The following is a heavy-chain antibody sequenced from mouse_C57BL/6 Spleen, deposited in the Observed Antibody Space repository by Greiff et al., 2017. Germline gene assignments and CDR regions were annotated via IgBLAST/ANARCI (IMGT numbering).Heavy chain of an antibody. CDR3: ARTNYYCSSYCYFDV. CDR1: GYTFTGYW. V-gene: IGHV1-9*01. J-gene: IGHJ1*03. Sequence: QVQLQQSGAELMKPGASVKLSCTASGYTFTGYWIEWVKQRPGHGLEWIGEILPGGGCTNYNGKFKGKATFTEDTSSSPAYMKLRSLTSKDSAVYFCARTNYYCSSYCYFDVWGTGTTVTVSS. CDR2: ILPGGGCT. D-gene: IGHD1-1*01.